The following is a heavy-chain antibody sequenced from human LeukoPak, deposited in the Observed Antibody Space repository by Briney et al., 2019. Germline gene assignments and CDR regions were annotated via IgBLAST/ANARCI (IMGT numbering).Heavy chain of an antibody. Sequence: PSETLSLTCTVSGGSISSSSDYWGWIRQPPGKGLEWIGSIYYSGSTYYNRSLKSRVTISVDTSKNQFSLKLSSVTAADTAVYYCARDYDNSGYYRVDAFGIWGQGTMVTVSS. D-gene: IGHD3-22*01. CDR2: IYYSGST. J-gene: IGHJ3*02. V-gene: IGHV4-39*02. CDR1: GGSISSSSDY. CDR3: ARDYDNSGYYRVDAFGI.